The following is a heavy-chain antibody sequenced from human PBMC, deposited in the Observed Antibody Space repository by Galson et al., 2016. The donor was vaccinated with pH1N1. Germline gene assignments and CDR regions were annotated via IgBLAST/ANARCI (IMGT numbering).Heavy chain of an antibody. Sequence: SLRLSCAASGFSFSVSAIHWVRQAPGKGLEWIGHIRAKSNGAATTLAASVKDRFIISRDDPENTANLQMRSLKNEDTALYYCTRRPDIRTGYAFDIWGPGTMVIVSS. CDR1: GFSFSVSA. D-gene: IGHD1-14*01. V-gene: IGHV3-73*01. J-gene: IGHJ3*02. CDR3: TRRPDIRTGYAFDI. CDR2: IRAKSNGAAT.